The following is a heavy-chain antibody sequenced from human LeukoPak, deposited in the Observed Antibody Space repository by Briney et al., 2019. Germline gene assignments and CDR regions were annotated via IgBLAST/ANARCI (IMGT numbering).Heavy chain of an antibody. D-gene: IGHD2-2*01. Sequence: SETLSLTCTVSGGSISSGGYYWSWIRQHPGKGLEWIGYIYYSGSTYYNPSLKSRVTISVDTSKNQFSLKLSSVTAADTAVYYCARDGGYCSSTSCPPSYGTDVWGQGTTVTVSS. V-gene: IGHV4-31*03. CDR3: ARDGGYCSSTSCPPSYGTDV. CDR1: GGSISSGGYY. CDR2: IYYSGST. J-gene: IGHJ6*02.